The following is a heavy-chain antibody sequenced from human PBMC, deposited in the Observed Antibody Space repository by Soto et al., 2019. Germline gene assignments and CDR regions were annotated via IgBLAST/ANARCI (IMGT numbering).Heavy chain of an antibody. CDR2: IYYSGTT. CDR1: GGSISSHY. Sequence: SETLSLTCTVPGGSISSHYLSWVRQPPGKRLEWIGTIYYSGTTNYNPSLNSRVTMSVDTSNNQFSLKLTSVTAADTAVYFCGRDPNTAVVGVWGQGXMVTVSS. J-gene: IGHJ3*01. D-gene: IGHD6-19*01. CDR3: GRDPNTAVVGV. V-gene: IGHV4-59*11.